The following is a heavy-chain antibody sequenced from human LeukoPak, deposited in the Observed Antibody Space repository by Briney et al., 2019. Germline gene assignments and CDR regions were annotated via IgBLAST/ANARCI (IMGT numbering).Heavy chain of an antibody. CDR1: GFTFSSYW. CDR2: IKQDGSEK. CDR3: AKDYYDVYDY. J-gene: IGHJ4*02. V-gene: IGHV3-7*03. D-gene: IGHD3-22*01. Sequence: GGSLRLSCEASGFTFSSYWMTWVRQPPGKGLEWVANIKQDGSEKYYVDSVKGRFTISRDNAKNSLFLQMNSLRAEDTAVYYCAKDYYDVYDYWGQGTLVTVSS.